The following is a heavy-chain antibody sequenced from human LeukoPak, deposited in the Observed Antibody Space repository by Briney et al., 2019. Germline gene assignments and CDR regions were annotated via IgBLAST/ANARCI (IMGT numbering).Heavy chain of an antibody. CDR3: ARNRGDSAPYWYFDL. V-gene: IGHV3-53*01. D-gene: IGHD3-10*01. J-gene: IGHJ2*01. Sequence: GGSLRLSCTASGFTVSSNHMTWVRQAPGKGLEWVSLIYRSGNTYYEDSVKGRFTVSRDISKNTVSLQMNSLKADDTAIYHCARNRGDSAPYWYFDLWGRGTLVTVSS. CDR2: IYRSGNT. CDR1: GFTVSSNH.